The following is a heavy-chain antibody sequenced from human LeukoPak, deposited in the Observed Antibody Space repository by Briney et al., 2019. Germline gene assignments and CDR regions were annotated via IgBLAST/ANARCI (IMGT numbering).Heavy chain of an antibody. CDR3: ARGNTANYDFWSGYWKNWFDP. Sequence: ASVKVSCKASGYTFTSYGISWVRQAPGQGLEWMGWISAYNGNTNYAQKLQGRVTITRNTSISTAYMELSSLRSEDTAVYYCARGNTANYDFWSGYWKNWFDPWGQGTLVTVSS. D-gene: IGHD3-3*01. V-gene: IGHV1-18*01. CDR1: GYTFTSYG. J-gene: IGHJ5*02. CDR2: ISAYNGNT.